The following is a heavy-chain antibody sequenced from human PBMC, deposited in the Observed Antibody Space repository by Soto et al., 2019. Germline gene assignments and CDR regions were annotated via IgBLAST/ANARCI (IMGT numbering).Heavy chain of an antibody. Sequence: QVHLVQSGAEVKKPGASVNVSCKASGYTFTNFGLNWVRQAPGQGLEWMAWISPYNGKTVYAQKVQGRVTVTTDTSTATAYMEMSSLTSDDTAVYYCARQPGVVGTADLYGMDVWGQGTTVTVSS. V-gene: IGHV1-18*01. D-gene: IGHD2-21*02. CDR3: ARQPGVVGTADLYGMDV. CDR1: GYTFTNFG. CDR2: ISPYNGKT. J-gene: IGHJ6*02.